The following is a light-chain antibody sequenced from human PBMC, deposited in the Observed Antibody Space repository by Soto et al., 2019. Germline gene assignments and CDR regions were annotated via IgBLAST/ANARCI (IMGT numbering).Light chain of an antibody. CDR2: GAS. Sequence: EIVLTHSPATLLFSPWKEAPLPSRASQTVSSRYVGWYQQKPSQPPGLLIYGASSRATGIPDRFSGSGSGTDFTLTISRLEPEDFAVYYCNQYGSSPKFGQGTRLEIK. J-gene: IGKJ5*01. V-gene: IGKV3-20*01. CDR3: NQYGSSPK. CDR1: QTVSSRY.